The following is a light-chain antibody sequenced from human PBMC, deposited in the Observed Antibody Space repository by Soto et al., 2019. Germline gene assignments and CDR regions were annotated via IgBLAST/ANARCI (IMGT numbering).Light chain of an antibody. CDR3: QQYESYFT. CDR1: QSISYR. J-gene: IGKJ2*01. CDR2: DAS. Sequence: DIPMTQSPSTLSASVGDRVTIACWASQSISYRLAWYQQKSGKAPKLLIYDASSLESGVPSRFSGVGSGSEFALTITDLQPDDFATYFCQQYESYFTFGQGTKLGLK. V-gene: IGKV1-5*01.